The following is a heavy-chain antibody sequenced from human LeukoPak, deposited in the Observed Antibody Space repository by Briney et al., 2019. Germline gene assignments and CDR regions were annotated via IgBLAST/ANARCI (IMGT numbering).Heavy chain of an antibody. Sequence: SETLSLTCAVSGGSISSSNWWSWVRQPPGKGLEWIGAIYHNGSTNYNPSLKSRVTISVDKSKNQFSLKLSSLTAADTAVYYCARSDDYGDYGVGYFQHWGQGTLVTVSS. V-gene: IGHV4-4*02. J-gene: IGHJ1*01. CDR2: IYHNGST. CDR3: ARSDDYGDYGVGYFQH. D-gene: IGHD4-17*01. CDR1: GGSISSSNW.